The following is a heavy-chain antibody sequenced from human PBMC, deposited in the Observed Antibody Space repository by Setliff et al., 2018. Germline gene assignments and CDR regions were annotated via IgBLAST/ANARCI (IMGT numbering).Heavy chain of an antibody. Sequence: PGGSLRLSCAASGFSFSHVYMSWVRQGPGKGLEWLSKISGDGITTYYADSVRGRFTISRDNAKNSLFLQMNSLRADDTGLYYCARDGVYYAMDVWGQGTTVTVSS. CDR2: ISGDGITT. J-gene: IGHJ6*02. CDR1: GFSFSHVY. CDR3: ARDGVYYAMDV. V-gene: IGHV3-11*04.